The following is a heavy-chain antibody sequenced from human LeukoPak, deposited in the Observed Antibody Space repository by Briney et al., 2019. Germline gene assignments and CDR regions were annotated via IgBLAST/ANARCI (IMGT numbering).Heavy chain of an antibody. Sequence: ASVKVSCKASGYTFTGYCMHWVRQAPGQGLEWMGWINPNSGGTNYAQKFQGWVTMTRDTSISTAYMELSRLRAEDTAVYYCARVPDFWSGYFDRYVLGYMDVWGKGTTVTVSS. J-gene: IGHJ6*03. CDR1: GYTFTGYC. V-gene: IGHV1-2*04. CDR2: INPNSGGT. D-gene: IGHD3-3*01. CDR3: ARVPDFWSGYFDRYVLGYMDV.